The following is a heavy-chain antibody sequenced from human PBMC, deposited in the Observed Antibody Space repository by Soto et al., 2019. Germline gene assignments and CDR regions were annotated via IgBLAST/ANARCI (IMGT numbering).Heavy chain of an antibody. J-gene: IGHJ4*02. CDR2: INPNSGGP. D-gene: IGHD2-15*01. CDR1: GYTFTGHY. V-gene: IGHV1-2*02. Sequence: VKVSCKASGYTFTGHYMHWVRQAPGQGPEWMGWINPNSGGPNYAQKFRGRVTMTRDTSISTAYMELSRLRSDDTAVYYCARESTGVVVVAATDYPFDYWGQGTLVTVSS. CDR3: ARESTGVVVVAATDYPFDY.